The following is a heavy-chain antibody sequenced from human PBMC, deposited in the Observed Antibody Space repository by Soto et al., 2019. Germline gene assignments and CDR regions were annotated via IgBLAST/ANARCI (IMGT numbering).Heavy chain of an antibody. V-gene: IGHV4-30-2*01. CDR3: ASGLVTTLQY. CDR2: IYHSGST. Sequence: QLQLQESGSGLVKPSQTLSLTCAVSGGSISSGGYSWSWIRQPPGKGLEWIGYIYHSGSTYYNPSLKSRVTITVNRFKNQFPLKLSSVTGAETAVYFWASGLVTTLQYRGQGTPVTLSS. CDR1: GGSISSGGYS. D-gene: IGHD3-22*01. J-gene: IGHJ4*02.